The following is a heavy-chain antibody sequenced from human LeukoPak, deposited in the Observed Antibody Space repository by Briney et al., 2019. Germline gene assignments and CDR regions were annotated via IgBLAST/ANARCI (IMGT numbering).Heavy chain of an antibody. CDR2: ISGSGGST. Sequence: PSGGSLRLSCAASGFTFSSYGMSWVRQAPGKGLGWVSAISGSGGSTYYTDSVKGRFTISRDNSKNTLYLQMNSLRAEDTAVYYCAKDFGYGDYQKGAHDYWGQGTLVTVSS. CDR1: GFTFSSYG. J-gene: IGHJ4*02. V-gene: IGHV3-23*01. D-gene: IGHD4-17*01. CDR3: AKDFGYGDYQKGAHDY.